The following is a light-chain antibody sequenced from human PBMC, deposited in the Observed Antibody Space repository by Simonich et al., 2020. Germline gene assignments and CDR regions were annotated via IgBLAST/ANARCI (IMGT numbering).Light chain of an antibody. J-gene: IGLJ2*01. V-gene: IGLV3-21*03. CDR1: NIGSKS. CDR3: QVWDSSSDLVV. Sequence: SYVLTQPPSVSVAPGKTARITWGGNNIGSKSVHWYQQKPGQAPVLVVYDDSDRPSGIRERFSGSNSGNTATLTISRVEAGDEADYYCQVWDSSSDLVVFGGGTKLTVL. CDR2: DDS.